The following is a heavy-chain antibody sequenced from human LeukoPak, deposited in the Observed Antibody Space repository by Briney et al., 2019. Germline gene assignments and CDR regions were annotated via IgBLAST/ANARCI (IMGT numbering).Heavy chain of an antibody. CDR1: GYTFTSYA. D-gene: IGHD6-13*01. CDR3: ARDSDRLPIAAAADY. Sequence: ASVKVSCKASGYTFTSYAMHWVRQAPGQRLEWMGWINAGNGNTKYSQKFQGRVTITRDTSASTAYMELGSLRSEDTAVYYCARDSDRLPIAAAADYWGQGTLVTVSS. J-gene: IGHJ4*02. V-gene: IGHV1-3*01. CDR2: INAGNGNT.